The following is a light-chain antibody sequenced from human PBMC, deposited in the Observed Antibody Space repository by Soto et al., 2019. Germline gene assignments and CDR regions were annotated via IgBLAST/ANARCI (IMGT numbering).Light chain of an antibody. J-gene: IGKJ5*01. CDR2: AAS. Sequence: DVQMTQSPSSLSASVGDRVTITCRASQSISDFLNWYQQKPGKAPKLLIYAASNLQSGVPSRFSGSGSGSDFTLTISSLQPEDFATYYCQQSYSSRLTFGQGTRLEIK. CDR1: QSISDF. CDR3: QQSYSSRLT. V-gene: IGKV1-39*01.